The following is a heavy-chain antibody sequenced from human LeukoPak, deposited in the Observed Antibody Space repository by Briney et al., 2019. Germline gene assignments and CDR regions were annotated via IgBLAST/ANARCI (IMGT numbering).Heavy chain of an antibody. Sequence: PSETLSLPCTVSGGSVSSGDSYWSWVRQPPGKGLEWIGYIYYTGSTNYNPSLKSRVTISLDTSKNQFSLKLSSVTAADTAVYYCARGVRYWGQGNLGTVSS. CDR2: IYYTGST. J-gene: IGHJ4*02. V-gene: IGHV4-61*08. CDR1: GGSVSSGDSY. D-gene: IGHD1-1*01. CDR3: ARGVRY.